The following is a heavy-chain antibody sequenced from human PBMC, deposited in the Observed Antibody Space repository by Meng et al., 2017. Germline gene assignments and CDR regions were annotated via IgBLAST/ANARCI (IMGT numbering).Heavy chain of an antibody. CDR2: ISSSGSTI. J-gene: IGHJ3*02. V-gene: IGHV3-11*04. D-gene: IGHD3-22*01. Sequence: SCKASGYTFSDYYMSWIRQAPGKGLEWVSYISSSGSTIYYADSVKGRFTISRDNAKNSLYLHMNSLRAEDTAVYYCARSARDYYDSSGYQVDAFDIWGQGTMVTVSS. CDR1: GYTFSDYY. CDR3: ARSARDYYDSSGYQVDAFDI.